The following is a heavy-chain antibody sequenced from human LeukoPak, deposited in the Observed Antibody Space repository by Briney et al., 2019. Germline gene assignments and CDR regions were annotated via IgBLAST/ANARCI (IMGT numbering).Heavy chain of an antibody. Sequence: ASLRVSCKPSRYTFTGNYMHCGRQAPGQGRRWMGIINPSSGSPSYAKRVQGRVTMTRDTSTSTVYMEMSSLRAEDTAVYYCARDRGRTMLVDHWGQGTLVTVSS. J-gene: IGHJ5*02. D-gene: IGHD1-7*01. V-gene: IGHV1-46*01. CDR3: ARDRGRTMLVDH. CDR2: INPSSGSP. CDR1: RYTFTGNY.